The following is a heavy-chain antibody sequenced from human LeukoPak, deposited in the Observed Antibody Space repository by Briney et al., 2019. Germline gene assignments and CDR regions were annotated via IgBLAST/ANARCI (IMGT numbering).Heavy chain of an antibody. CDR3: ARYGSGSTWFDP. CDR2: INYSGST. CDR1: GGSISSNIYQ. V-gene: IGHV4-30-4*01. Sequence: PSETLSLTCTVSGGSISSNIYQWSWIRQPPGKGLEWIGYINYSGSTYYNPSLKSRVTISVDTSKNHFSLKLSSVTAADTAVYYCARYGSGSTWFDPWGQGTLVTVSS. J-gene: IGHJ5*02. D-gene: IGHD3-10*01.